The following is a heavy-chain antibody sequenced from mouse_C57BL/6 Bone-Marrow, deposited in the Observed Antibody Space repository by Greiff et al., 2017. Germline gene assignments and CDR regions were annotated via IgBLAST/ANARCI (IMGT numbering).Heavy chain of an antibody. V-gene: IGHV1-81*01. D-gene: IGHD2-4*01. J-gene: IGHJ2*01. CDR3: ARWEGYDYDGYFDY. CDR2: IYPRSGNT. Sequence: VKLMESGAELARPGASVKLSCKASGYTFTSYGISWVKQRTGQGLEWIGEIYPRSGNTYYNEKFKGKATLTADKSSSTAYMELRSLTSEDSAVYFCARWEGYDYDGYFDYWGQGTTLTGSS. CDR1: GYTFTSYG.